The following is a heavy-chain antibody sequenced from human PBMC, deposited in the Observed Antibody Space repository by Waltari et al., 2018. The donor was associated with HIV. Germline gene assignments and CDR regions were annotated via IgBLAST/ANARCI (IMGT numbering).Heavy chain of an antibody. J-gene: IGHJ5*02. D-gene: IGHD3-16*02. Sequence: YDGSNKYYADSVKGRFTISRDNSKNTLYLQMNSLRAEDTAVYYCAKDRRLPPMITFGGVITYPCGQGTLVTVSS. CDR2: YDGSNK. V-gene: IGHV3-30*02. CDR3: AKDRRLPPMITFGGVITYP.